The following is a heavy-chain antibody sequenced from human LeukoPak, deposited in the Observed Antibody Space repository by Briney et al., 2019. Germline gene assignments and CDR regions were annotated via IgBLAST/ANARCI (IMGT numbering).Heavy chain of an antibody. D-gene: IGHD2-15*01. CDR3: ARETSGSFPY. V-gene: IGHV3-74*01. CDR2: INGDGSSP. Sequence: GGSLRLSCTASGFTSSNYWMQWVRQVPGKGLVWVSRINGDGSSPSYADSVKGRFTISRDNSKNTLYLQMNNLSAEDTAVYYCARETSGSFPYWGQGTLVTVSS. J-gene: IGHJ4*02. CDR1: GFTSSNYW.